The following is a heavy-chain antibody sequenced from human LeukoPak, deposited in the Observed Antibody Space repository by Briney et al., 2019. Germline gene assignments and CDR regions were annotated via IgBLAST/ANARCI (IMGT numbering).Heavy chain of an antibody. CDR1: GGSISSYY. D-gene: IGHD5-12*01. V-gene: IGHV4-59*08. J-gene: IGHJ4*02. CDR2: IYYSGST. CDR3: ARRYSGYTFGY. Sequence: SETLSLTCTVSGGSISSYYWSWIRQPPGKGLEWIGYIYYSGSTNYNPSLKSRVTISVDTSKNQFSLKLSSVTAADTAVYYCARRYSGYTFGYWGQGTLVTVSS.